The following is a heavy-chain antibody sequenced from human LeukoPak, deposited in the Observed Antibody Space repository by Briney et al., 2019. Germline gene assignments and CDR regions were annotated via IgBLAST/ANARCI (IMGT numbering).Heavy chain of an antibody. CDR1: GFTFSSYE. CDR3: ARGLGYCSSSSCYAWGY. Sequence: GGSLRLSCAASGFTFSSYEMNWVRQAPGKGLEWVSYISSSGSTIYYADSVKGRFTISRDNAKNSLYLQMNSLRAEDTAMYYCARGLGYCSSSSCYAWGYWGQGTLVTVSS. CDR2: ISSSGSTI. V-gene: IGHV3-48*03. J-gene: IGHJ4*02. D-gene: IGHD2-2*01.